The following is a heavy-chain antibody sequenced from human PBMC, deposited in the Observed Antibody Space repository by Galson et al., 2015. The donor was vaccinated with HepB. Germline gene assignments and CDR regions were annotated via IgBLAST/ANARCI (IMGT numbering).Heavy chain of an antibody. CDR3: ARVIKVRGRYFDY. Sequence: SLRLSCAASGFTFSSYSMNWVRQAPGKGLEWVSSISSSSSYIYYADSVKGRFTISRDNAKNSLYPQMNSLRAEDTAVYYCARVIKVRGRYFDYWGQGTLVTVSS. CDR1: GFTFSSYS. D-gene: IGHD3-10*01. CDR2: ISSSSSYI. V-gene: IGHV3-21*01. J-gene: IGHJ4*02.